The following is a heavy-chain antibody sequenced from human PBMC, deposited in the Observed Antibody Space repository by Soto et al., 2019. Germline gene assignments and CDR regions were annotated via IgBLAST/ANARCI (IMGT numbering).Heavy chain of an antibody. CDR2: IYWTDDK. CDR3: ARKLPITTSAFDY. D-gene: IGHD1-1*01. V-gene: IGHV2-5*01. Sequence: QITLKESGPSLVKPTQTLTLTCTFSGFSLNTSGVGVGWVRQPPGKALEWLAVIYWTDDKRYSPSLKSRLSITKDTSKNQVVLTMTDMDPVDTAIFFCARKLPITTSAFDYWDQGTMVTVSS. CDR1: GFSLNTSGVG. J-gene: IGHJ3*01.